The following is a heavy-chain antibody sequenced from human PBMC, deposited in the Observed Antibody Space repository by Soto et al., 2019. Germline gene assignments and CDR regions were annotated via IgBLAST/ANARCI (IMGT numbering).Heavy chain of an antibody. D-gene: IGHD2-8*01. J-gene: IGHJ4*02. CDR3: AKDHGCTHGVCYTYYFDY. V-gene: IGHV3-23*01. Sequence: SPRLSCAASGFSFSSYVMSWFCKPPGKGLEWVSAISGSGGSTYYADSVKGRFTISRDNSKNTLYLQMNSLRAEDTAVYYCAKDHGCTHGVCYTYYFDYWGQGTLVTVSS. CDR1: GFSFSSYV. CDR2: ISGSGGST.